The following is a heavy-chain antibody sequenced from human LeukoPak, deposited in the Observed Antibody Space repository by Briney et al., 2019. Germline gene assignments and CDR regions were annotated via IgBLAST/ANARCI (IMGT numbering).Heavy chain of an antibody. V-gene: IGHV4-39*07. D-gene: IGHD3-10*01. CDR2: IYYSGST. J-gene: IGHJ5*02. Sequence: PSETLSLTCTVSGGSISSSSYYWGWIRQPPGKGLEWIGSIYYSGSTYYNPSLKSRVTISVDTSKNQFSLKLSSVTAADTAVYYCARVGPTYYYGSGSYIDPWGQGTLVTVSS. CDR3: ARVGPTYYYGSGSYIDP. CDR1: GGSISSSSYY.